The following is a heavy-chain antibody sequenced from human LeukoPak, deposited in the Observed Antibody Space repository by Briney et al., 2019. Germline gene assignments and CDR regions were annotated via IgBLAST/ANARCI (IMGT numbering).Heavy chain of an antibody. CDR2: IKQDGSEK. J-gene: IGHJ4*02. CDR3: ARDFVVVPAAQDY. Sequence: PGGSLRLSCAASGFTFSSYWMSWVRQAPGKGLEWVANIKQDGSEKYYVDSVKGRFTISRDNAKNSLYLQMNSLRAEDTAVYYCARDFVVVPAAQDYWGQGTLVTVSS. D-gene: IGHD2-2*01. CDR1: GFTFSSYW. V-gene: IGHV3-7*01.